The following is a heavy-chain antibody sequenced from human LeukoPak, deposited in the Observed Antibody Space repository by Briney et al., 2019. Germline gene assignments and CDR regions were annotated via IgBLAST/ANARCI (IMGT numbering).Heavy chain of an antibody. D-gene: IGHD3-10*01. J-gene: IGHJ6*03. CDR3: ARDLGYYGSGTYARDYYHYMAV. V-gene: IGHV1-18*01. CDR1: GYTFTSYG. CDR2: ISAYNGNT. Sequence: ASVKVSCKASGYTFTSYGISWVRQAPGQGLEWMGWISAYNGNTDYAQNLQGRVTMTKDTSTSTAYMELRSLRSDDTAVYYCARDLGYYGSGTYARDYYHYMAVWGKGTTVTVSS.